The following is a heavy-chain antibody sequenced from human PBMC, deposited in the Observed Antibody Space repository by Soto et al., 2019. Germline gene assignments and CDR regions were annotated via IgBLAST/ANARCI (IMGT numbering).Heavy chain of an antibody. CDR2: IIPIFGTT. V-gene: IGHV1-69*06. Sequence: QMQLVQSGAEVKKPGSSVKVSCKASGGTFSSYAISWVLQAPGQGLEWLGEIIPIFGTTKYAQNLQGRVTITEDKTTSTAYMELRSMGSEDTAVYYCAIEGRVTTGLAVIRRGMDVWGQGTTVTVS. CDR3: AIEGRVTTGLAVIRRGMDV. J-gene: IGHJ6*01. CDR1: GGTFSSYA. D-gene: IGHD3-10*01.